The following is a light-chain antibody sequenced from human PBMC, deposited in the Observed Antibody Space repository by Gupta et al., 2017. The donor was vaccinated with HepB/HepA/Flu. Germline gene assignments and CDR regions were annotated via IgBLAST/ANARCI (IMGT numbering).Light chain of an antibody. CDR3: ASGDDSLNGYV. Sequence: QSVLTQPPSASGTPGQRASISCSGSRSNNGSNNVNWYQQPPGTAPKLLIHSNSQRPSGVPDRFSGSKSGPSASLAISGLQSEHEADYYCASGDDSLNGYVFGTGTRVTVL. V-gene: IGLV1-44*01. CDR1: RSNNGSNN. J-gene: IGLJ1*01. CDR2: SNS.